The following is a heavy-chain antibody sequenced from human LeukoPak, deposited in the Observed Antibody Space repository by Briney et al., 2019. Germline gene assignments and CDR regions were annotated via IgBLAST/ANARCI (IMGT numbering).Heavy chain of an antibody. J-gene: IGHJ6*04. V-gene: IGHV3-23*01. CDR3: AELGITMIGGV. CDR2: ISGSGGST. Sequence: GGSLRLSCAASGFSFSSSAMFWVRQAPGKGLEWVSTISGSGGSTYYADSVKGRFTISRDNAKNSLYLQMNSLRAEDTAVYYCAELGITMIGGVWGKGTTVTISS. D-gene: IGHD3-10*02. CDR1: GFSFSSSA.